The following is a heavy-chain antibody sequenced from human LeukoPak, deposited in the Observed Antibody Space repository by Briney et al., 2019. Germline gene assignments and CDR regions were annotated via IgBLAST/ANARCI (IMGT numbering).Heavy chain of an antibody. CDR3: AKEHDYSNAAPEWGFDS. CDR1: GFTFSIYG. J-gene: IGHJ4*02. V-gene: IGHV3-23*01. CDR2: LSGSSSHT. Sequence: GGSLRLSCAASGFTFSIYGMSWARQAPGKGMEWVSGLSGSSSHTMDADSVRGRFTISRDNTRNTLYLHMNNVRAEDTALYYCAKEHDYSNAAPEWGFDSWGQGTRVTVSS. D-gene: IGHD3-3*01.